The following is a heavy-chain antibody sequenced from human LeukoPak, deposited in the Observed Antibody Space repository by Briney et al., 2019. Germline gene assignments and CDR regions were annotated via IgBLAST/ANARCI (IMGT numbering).Heavy chain of an antibody. Sequence: GGSLRLSCAASGFTFDDYGMSWVRQAPGKGLEWVSGINWNGGSTGYADSVKGRFTISRDNANNFLYLQMNSLRAEDTAVYYCATETNGRHYDYWGQGTLLTVSS. J-gene: IGHJ4*02. D-gene: IGHD1-14*01. CDR1: GFTFDDYG. CDR3: ATETNGRHYDY. CDR2: INWNGGST. V-gene: IGHV3-20*04.